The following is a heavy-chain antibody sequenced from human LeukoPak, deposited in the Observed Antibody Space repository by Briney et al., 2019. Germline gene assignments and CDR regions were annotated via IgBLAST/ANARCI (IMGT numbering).Heavy chain of an antibody. CDR3: ARTTWEAYCGGDCHNWFDP. J-gene: IGHJ5*02. Sequence: GGSLRLSCAASGFTFSGYSLNWVRQAPGKGLEWISYISTAGTTVYYADSVKGRFAISRDNAKNSLYLQMNSLRAEDTAVYYCARTTWEAYCGGDCHNWFDPWGQGTLVTVSS. D-gene: IGHD2-21*02. CDR1: GFTFSGYS. CDR2: ISTAGTTV. V-gene: IGHV3-48*04.